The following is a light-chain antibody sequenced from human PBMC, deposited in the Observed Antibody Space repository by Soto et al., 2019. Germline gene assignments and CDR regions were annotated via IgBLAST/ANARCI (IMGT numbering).Light chain of an antibody. CDR2: RAS. Sequence: DVVLTQSPDSLAVSLGERATINCKSSQSVLYSSNNENYLAWYQQKPGQPPKLLIYRASTRESGVPDRFSGSGSGTDFTLTISSLQAEDVAVYYCQQYNNWPPWTFGQGTKVEIK. V-gene: IGKV4-1*01. CDR1: QSVLYSSNNENY. CDR3: QQYNNWPPWT. J-gene: IGKJ1*01.